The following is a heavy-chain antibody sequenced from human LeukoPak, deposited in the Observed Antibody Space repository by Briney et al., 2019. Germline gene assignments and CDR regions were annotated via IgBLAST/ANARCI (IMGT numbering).Heavy chain of an antibody. CDR2: INHSGST. V-gene: IGHV4-34*01. CDR3: ARGPGDTAMKG. Sequence: SETLSLTCAVYGGSFSGYYWSWIRQPPGKGLEWIGEINHSGSTNYNPSLKSRVTISVDTSKNQFSLKLSSVTAADTAVYYCARGPGDTAMKGWGQGTLVTVSS. CDR1: GGSFSGYY. D-gene: IGHD5-18*01. J-gene: IGHJ4*02.